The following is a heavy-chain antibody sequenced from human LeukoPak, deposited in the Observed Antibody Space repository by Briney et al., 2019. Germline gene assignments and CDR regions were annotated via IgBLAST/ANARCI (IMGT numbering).Heavy chain of an antibody. D-gene: IGHD2-2*01. V-gene: IGHV3-48*04. CDR3: ARGSEVVAAANNWFDP. CDR2: ISDSGTTI. Sequence: GGSLRLSCAASGFTFSTYSMNWVRQAPGKGLEWVSYISDSGTTIYYADSVKGRFTISRDNAKNSLYLQMNSLRAEDTAVYYCARGSEVVAAANNWFDPWGQGTLVTVSS. J-gene: IGHJ5*02. CDR1: GFTFSTYS.